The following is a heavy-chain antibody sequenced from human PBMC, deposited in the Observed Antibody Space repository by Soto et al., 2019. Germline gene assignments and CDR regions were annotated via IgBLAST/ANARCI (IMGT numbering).Heavy chain of an antibody. CDR2: IIPIFGTA. CDR1: GGTFSSYA. V-gene: IGHV1-69*13. D-gene: IGHD2-8*01. CDR3: ARGGVVLMVYCRQDYGMDV. Sequence: SVKVSCKASGGTFSSYAISWVRQAPGQGLEWMGGIIPIFGTANYAQKFQGRVTITADESTSTAYMELSSLRSEDTAVYYCARGGVVLMVYCRQDYGMDVWGQGTTVTVS. J-gene: IGHJ6*02.